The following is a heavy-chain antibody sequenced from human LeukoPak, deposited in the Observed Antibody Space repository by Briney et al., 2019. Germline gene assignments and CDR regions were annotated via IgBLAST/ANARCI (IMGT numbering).Heavy chain of an antibody. J-gene: IGHJ4*02. CDR2: IYYSGST. D-gene: IGHD6-19*01. CDR1: GGSISSYY. Sequence: SETLSLTCTVSGGSISSYYWSWIRQPPGKGLEWIGYIYYSGSTNYNPSLKSRVTISVYTSKNQFSLKLSSVTAADTAVYYCARDPHSSGVFDYWGQGTLVTVSS. CDR3: ARDPHSSGVFDY. V-gene: IGHV4-59*01.